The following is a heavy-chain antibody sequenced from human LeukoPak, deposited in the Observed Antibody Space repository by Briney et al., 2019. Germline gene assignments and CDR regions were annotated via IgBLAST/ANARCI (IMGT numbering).Heavy chain of an antibody. D-gene: IGHD1-26*01. CDR3: ARAAYSGSYHSDY. CDR1: GGTFSSYA. CDR2: IIPIFGTA. Sequence: SVKVSCKASGGTFSSYAISWVRQAPGQGLEWMGGIIPIFGTANYAQKFQGRVTITADESTSTAYMELSSLRSEDTAVYYCARAAYSGSYHSDYWGQGTLVTVSS. J-gene: IGHJ4*02. V-gene: IGHV1-69*13.